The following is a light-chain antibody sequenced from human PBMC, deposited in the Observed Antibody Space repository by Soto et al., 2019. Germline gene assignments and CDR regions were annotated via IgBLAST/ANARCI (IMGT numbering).Light chain of an antibody. J-gene: IGKJ1*01. CDR3: QQYNNWPHT. V-gene: IGKV3-15*01. CDR1: QSVSSD. Sequence: EIVMTQSPATLSVSPGERATLSCRASQSVSSDLAWYQQKPGQAPRLLIYGASNRASGFPARFSSSGSGTDFSLTISSLQSEDLAVYYCQQYNNWPHTFGQGTRVEIK. CDR2: GAS.